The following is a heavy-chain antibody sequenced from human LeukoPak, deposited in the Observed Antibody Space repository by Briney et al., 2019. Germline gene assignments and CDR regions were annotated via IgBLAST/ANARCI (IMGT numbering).Heavy chain of an antibody. J-gene: IGHJ4*02. CDR1: GFTFSSYE. V-gene: IGHV3-48*03. CDR2: ISSSGSTI. CDR3: AKDRSGSYN. D-gene: IGHD1-26*01. Sequence: QSGGSLRLSCAASGFTFSSYEMNWVRQAPGKGLEWVSYISSSGSTIYYADSVKGRFTISRDNSKNTLYLQMNSLRAEDTAVYYCAKDRSGSYNWGQGTLVTVSS.